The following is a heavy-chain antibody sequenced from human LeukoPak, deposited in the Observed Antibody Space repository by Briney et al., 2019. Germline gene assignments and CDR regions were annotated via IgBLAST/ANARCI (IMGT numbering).Heavy chain of an antibody. V-gene: IGHV1-2*06. J-gene: IGHJ4*02. CDR3: GRDWELRFHQGGLDY. CDR2: INPRDGET. D-gene: IGHD3-3*01. CDR1: GYNFVGYY. Sequence: ASVKVSCKASGYNFVGYYIHCVRQAPGQGLEWMGRINPRDGETNFAQKFQGRVTMTSDTSISTAYMELSGLRSDDTAVYYCGRDWELRFHQGGLDYWGQGALVTVSS.